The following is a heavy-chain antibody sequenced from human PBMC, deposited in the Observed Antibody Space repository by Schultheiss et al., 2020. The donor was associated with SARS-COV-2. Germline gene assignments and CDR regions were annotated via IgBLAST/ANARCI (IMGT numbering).Heavy chain of an antibody. D-gene: IGHD4-17*01. CDR2: INHSGST. CDR1: GGSISSGDYY. V-gene: IGHV4-30-4*01. CDR3: ARVAVTTFWYFDL. J-gene: IGHJ2*01. Sequence: LRLSCTVSGGSISSGDYYWSWIRQPPGKGLEWIGEINHSGSTNYNPSLKNRVTISVDTSKNQFSLKLSSVTAADTAVYYCARVAVTTFWYFDLWGRGTLVTVSS.